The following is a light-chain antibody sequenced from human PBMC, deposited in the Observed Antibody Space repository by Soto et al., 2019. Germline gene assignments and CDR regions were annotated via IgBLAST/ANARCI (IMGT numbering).Light chain of an antibody. CDR3: QQYYSYPQT. CDR1: QGISSY. CDR2: AAS. J-gene: IGKJ1*01. V-gene: IGKV1-8*01. Sequence: AIRMTQSPSSFSASTGDRVTITCRASQGISSYLAWYQQKPGKAPKLLIYAASTLQSGVPSRFSGSGSGTDFYLTISCLQSEDFATYYCQQYYSYPQTFGQGTKVEIK.